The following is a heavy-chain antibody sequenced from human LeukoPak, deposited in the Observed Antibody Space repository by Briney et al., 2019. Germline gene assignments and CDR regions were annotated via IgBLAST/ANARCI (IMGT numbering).Heavy chain of an antibody. CDR2: ISDSGRST. CDR1: GFTFSSYA. Sequence: GGSLRLSCAASGFTFSSYAMSWVRQALGKGLEWVSAISDSGRSTYYADSVKGRFTISRDNSKNTLYLQMNSLRGEDTAVYYCANEGHSDSSGYPYYFDNWGQGTLVTVSS. CDR3: ANEGHSDSSGYPYYFDN. J-gene: IGHJ4*02. V-gene: IGHV3-23*01. D-gene: IGHD3-22*01.